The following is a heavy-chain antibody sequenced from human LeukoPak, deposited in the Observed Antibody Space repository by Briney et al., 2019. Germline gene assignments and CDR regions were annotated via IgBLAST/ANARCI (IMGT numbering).Heavy chain of an antibody. Sequence: SETLSLTCAVYGGSFSGYYWSWIRQPPGKGLEWIGEINHSGSTNYNPSLKSRVTISVDTSKNQFSLKLTSVTAADTAVYYCARDRERWLFSYWGQGTLVTVSS. CDR2: INHSGST. CDR3: ARDRERWLFSY. CDR1: GGSFSGYY. J-gene: IGHJ4*02. D-gene: IGHD3-22*01. V-gene: IGHV4-34*01.